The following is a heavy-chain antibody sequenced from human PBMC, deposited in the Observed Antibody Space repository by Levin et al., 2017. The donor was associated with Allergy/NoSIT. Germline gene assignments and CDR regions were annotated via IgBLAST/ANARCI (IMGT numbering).Heavy chain of an antibody. J-gene: IGHJ4*02. CDR1: GGSFSGYF. Sequence: PSETLSLTCAVYGGSFSGYFWTWIRQPPGKGLEWVGGINHIGSTNFNPSLKSRVAISVDTSNNQFSLKLSSVTAADTAVYYCARWEGYSYGFDYWGQGILVTVSS. D-gene: IGHD5-18*01. V-gene: IGHV4-34*01. CDR3: ARWEGYSYGFDY. CDR2: INHIGST.